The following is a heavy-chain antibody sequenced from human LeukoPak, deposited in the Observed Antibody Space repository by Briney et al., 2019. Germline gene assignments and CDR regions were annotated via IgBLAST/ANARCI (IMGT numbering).Heavy chain of an antibody. Sequence: PGGSLRLSCAASGFTFSSYEMNWVRQAPGKGLEWVSYISSSGSTIYYADSVKGRFTISRDNAKNSLYLQMNSLRAEDTAVYYCARELIRHLSWFDPWGQGTLVTVSS. D-gene: IGHD3-3*02. CDR3: ARELIRHLSWFDP. J-gene: IGHJ5*02. CDR2: ISSSGSTI. CDR1: GFTFSSYE. V-gene: IGHV3-48*03.